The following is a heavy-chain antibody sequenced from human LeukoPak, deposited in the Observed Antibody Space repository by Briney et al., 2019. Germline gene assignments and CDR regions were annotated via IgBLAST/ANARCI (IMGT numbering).Heavy chain of an antibody. J-gene: IGHJ5*02. V-gene: IGHV1-46*01. CDR3: ARDREYSSSWYSNWFDP. Sequence: ASVKVSCKASEYTFTGYYMHWVRQAPGQGLEWMGIINPSGGSTSYAQKFQGRVTMTRDTSTSTVYMELSSLRSEDTAVYYCARDREYSSSWYSNWFDPWGQGTLVTVSS. CDR2: INPSGGST. D-gene: IGHD6-13*01. CDR1: EYTFTGYY.